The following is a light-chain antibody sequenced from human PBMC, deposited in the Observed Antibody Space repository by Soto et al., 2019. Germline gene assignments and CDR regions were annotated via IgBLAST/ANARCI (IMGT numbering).Light chain of an antibody. J-gene: IGKJ1*01. V-gene: IGKV1-39*01. Sequence: DIQMTQSPSSLSAYVGYRATISFRSSQSICRHLFWYQQKPGKAPKILIFAASTLQSGVPSRFSGSGSGTDFTVTISSLQPEDFATYYCQQTYNTPWKFGQGTKVDI. CDR3: QQTYNTPWK. CDR1: QSICRH. CDR2: AAS.